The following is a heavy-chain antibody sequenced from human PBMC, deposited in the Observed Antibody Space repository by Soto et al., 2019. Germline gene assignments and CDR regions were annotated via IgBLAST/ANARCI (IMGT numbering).Heavy chain of an antibody. CDR2: IYPSDSDT. V-gene: IGHV5-51*01. Sequence: GESLKISCKASGYSFTSYCIGWVRQMPGKGLEWMGIIYPSDSDTRYSPSFQGQVTISADKSISTAYLQWSSLKASDTAMYYCARHSSWRTSVYHYWGQGTLVTVSS. D-gene: IGHD6-6*01. CDR1: GYSFTSYC. J-gene: IGHJ4*02. CDR3: ARHSSWRTSVYHY.